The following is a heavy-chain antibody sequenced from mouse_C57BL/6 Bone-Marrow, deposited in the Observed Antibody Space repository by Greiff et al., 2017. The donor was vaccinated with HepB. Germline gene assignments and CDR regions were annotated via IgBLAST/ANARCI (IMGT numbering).Heavy chain of an antibody. V-gene: IGHV5-12*01. D-gene: IGHD2-2*01. J-gene: IGHJ3*01. Sequence: EVMLVESGGGLVQPGGSLKLSCAASGFTFSDYYMYWVRQTPEKRLEWVAYISNGGGSTYYPDPVKGRFTISRDNAKNTLYLQMSRLKSEDTAMYYCARQGVYYGYDDGSWFAYWGQGTLVTVSA. CDR1: GFTFSDYY. CDR3: ARQGVYYGYDDGSWFAY. CDR2: ISNGGGST.